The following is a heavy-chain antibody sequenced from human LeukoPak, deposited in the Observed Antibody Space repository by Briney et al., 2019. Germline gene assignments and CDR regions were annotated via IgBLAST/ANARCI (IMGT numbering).Heavy chain of an antibody. D-gene: IGHD3-3*01. V-gene: IGHV3-15*04. CDR1: GGTFSIAW. CDR2: IGRQGT. J-gene: IGHJ4*02. CDR3: TTHPNGVAIGHDHYFAN. Sequence: GGSLRLSCAASGGTFSIAWLNWVRQTPGKGLEWVGRIGRQGTDYAAPVRGRFTISRDDSKSVLYLQKDSLEIEEKAMYYCTTHPNGVAIGHDHYFANWGQGTLVAVST.